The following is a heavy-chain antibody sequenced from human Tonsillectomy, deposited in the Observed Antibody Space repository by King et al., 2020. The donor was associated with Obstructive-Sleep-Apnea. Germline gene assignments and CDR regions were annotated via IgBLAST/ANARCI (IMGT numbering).Heavy chain of an antibody. CDR3: ASGWSGWSDY. D-gene: IGHD6-19*01. V-gene: IGHV4-59*01. J-gene: IGHJ4*02. CDR1: GGSISSYY. CDR2: IYYSGSI. Sequence: VQLQESGPGLVKPSETLSLTCTVSGGSISSYYWSWIRQPPGKGLEWIGYIYYSGSINYNPSLKSRVTISVDTSKNQFSLKLSSVTAADTAVYYCASGWSGWSDYWGQGTLVTVSS.